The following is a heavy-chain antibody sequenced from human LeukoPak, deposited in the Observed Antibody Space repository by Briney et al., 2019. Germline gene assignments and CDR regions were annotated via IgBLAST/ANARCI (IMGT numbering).Heavy chain of an antibody. V-gene: IGHV4-39*07. D-gene: IGHD5-24*01. CDR2: IYYSGST. CDR3: ARDGYNPIDY. Sequence: SETLSLTCTVSGGSISSSSDYWGWIRQPPGKGLEWIGSIYYSGSTYYNPSLKSRVTISVDTSKNQFSLKLNSMTAADTAVYYCARDGYNPIDYWGQGTLVTVSS. CDR1: GGSISSSSDY. J-gene: IGHJ4*02.